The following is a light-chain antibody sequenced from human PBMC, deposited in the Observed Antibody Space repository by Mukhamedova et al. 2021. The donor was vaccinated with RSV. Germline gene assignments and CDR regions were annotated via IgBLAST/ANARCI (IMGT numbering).Light chain of an antibody. CDR2: SAS. V-gene: IGKV1-17*01. J-gene: IGKJ2*01. Sequence: WYQRRVHGKAPKRLIYSASTLQGGVPSRFSGSGSGTQFTLTISGLHPEDFATYYCLHYNSFPYAFGQGTKLEIK. CDR3: LHYNSFPYA.